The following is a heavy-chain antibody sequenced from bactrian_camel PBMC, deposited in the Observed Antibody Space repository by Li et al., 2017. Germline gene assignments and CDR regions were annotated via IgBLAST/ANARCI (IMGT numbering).Heavy chain of an antibody. V-gene: IGHV3S31*01. D-gene: IGHD1*01. CDR2: ISPGSGRR. J-gene: IGHJ6*01. CDR3: VRDIPEPFAY. Sequence: VQLVESGGGSVQPGGSLVLSCAASGFTFSTYAMSWFRQAPGKGREGVAAISPGSGRRWYGDSVKGRFTISRDDNQRTLYLQMNDLKPEDTAVYYCVRDIPEPFAYWGQGTQVTVS. CDR1: GFTFSTYA.